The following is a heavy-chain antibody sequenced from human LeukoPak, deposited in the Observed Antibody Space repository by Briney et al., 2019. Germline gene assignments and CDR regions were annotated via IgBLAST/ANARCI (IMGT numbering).Heavy chain of an antibody. Sequence: TGGSLRLSCAASGFTFSSYAMSWVRQAPGKGLEWVSAISGSGGSTYYADSVKGRFTVSRDNAKNSLFLQMNSLRAEDTAVYYCAGDLGYSGSLWGQGTLVTVSS. CDR1: GFTFSSYA. D-gene: IGHD2-15*01. CDR3: AGDLGYSGSL. CDR2: ISGSGGST. J-gene: IGHJ4*02. V-gene: IGHV3-23*01.